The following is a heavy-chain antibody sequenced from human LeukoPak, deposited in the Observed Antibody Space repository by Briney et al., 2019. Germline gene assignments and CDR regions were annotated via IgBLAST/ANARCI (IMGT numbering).Heavy chain of an antibody. CDR3: ARVWPICTSFYARAGY. CDR1: GFTFSSYW. Sequence: GGSPRLSCAASGFTFSSYWMHWVRQAPGKGLVWVSRINSDGSSTSYADSVKGRFTISRDNAKNTLYLQMNSLRAEDTAVYYCARVWPICTSFYARAGYWGQGTLVTVSS. D-gene: IGHD2-2*01. J-gene: IGHJ4*02. V-gene: IGHV3-74*01. CDR2: INSDGSST.